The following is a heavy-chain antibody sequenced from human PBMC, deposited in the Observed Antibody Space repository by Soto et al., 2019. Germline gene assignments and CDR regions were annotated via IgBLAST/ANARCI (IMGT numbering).Heavy chain of an antibody. J-gene: IGHJ4*02. V-gene: IGHV3-23*01. CDR2: ISGSGGST. D-gene: IGHD2-15*01. Sequence: GGSLRLSCAASGFTFSSYAMSWVRQAPGKGLEWVSAISGSGGSTYYADSVKGRFTISRDNSKTTLYLKMNSLRAEDTVLYYFVKSFQGLGGLLSLWGQG. CDR3: VKSFQGLGGLLSL. CDR1: GFTFSSYA.